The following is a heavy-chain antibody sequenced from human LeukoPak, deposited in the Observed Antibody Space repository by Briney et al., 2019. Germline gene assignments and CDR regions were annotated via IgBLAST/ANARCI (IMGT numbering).Heavy chain of an antibody. V-gene: IGHV3-21*01. D-gene: IGHD1-26*01. Sequence: GGSLRLSCAASGFTFSSYSMNWVRQAPGKWLEWVSSISSSSSYIYYADSVKGRFTISRDNAKNSLYLQMNSLRAEDTAVYYCARDAGPQVGYWGQGTLVTVSS. CDR2: ISSSSSYI. CDR3: ARDAGPQVGY. J-gene: IGHJ4*02. CDR1: GFTFSSYS.